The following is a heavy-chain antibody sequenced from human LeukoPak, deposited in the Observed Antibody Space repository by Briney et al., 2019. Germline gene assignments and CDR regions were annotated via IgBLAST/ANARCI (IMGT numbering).Heavy chain of an antibody. D-gene: IGHD3-22*01. J-gene: IGHJ4*02. Sequence: SQTLSLTCVISGDSVSSNIATWNWIRQSPSRGLEWLGRTYYRSKWYNDYAVSVKSRITINPDTSKNQFSLQLNSVTPEDTAVYYCARGYYDSSGKGLFDYWGQGTLVTVSS. V-gene: IGHV6-1*01. CDR1: GDSVSSNIAT. CDR3: ARGYYDSSGKGLFDY. CDR2: TYYRSKWYN.